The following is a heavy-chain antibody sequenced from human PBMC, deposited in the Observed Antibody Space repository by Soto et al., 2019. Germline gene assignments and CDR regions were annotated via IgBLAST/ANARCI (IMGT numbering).Heavy chain of an antibody. CDR1: GGSFSSGSYY. CDR3: ARSWIQLPFDP. V-gene: IGHV4-61*01. J-gene: IGHJ5*02. Sequence: XETLSLTFTVSGGSFSSGSYYWSWIRQPPGKGLEWIGYIYYSGSTNYNPSLKSRVTISVDTSKNQFSLKLSSVTAADTAVYYRARSWIQLPFDPWGQGTLVTVSS. CDR2: IYYSGST. D-gene: IGHD5-18*01.